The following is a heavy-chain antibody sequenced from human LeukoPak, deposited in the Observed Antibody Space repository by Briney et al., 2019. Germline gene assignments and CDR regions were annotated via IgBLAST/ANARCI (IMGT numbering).Heavy chain of an antibody. J-gene: IGHJ5*02. Sequence: GGSLRLSCAASGLTFSDYYMSWIRQAPGKGLEWLSYTNIGGTNTHYADSVKGRFTISRDNAKKSLYLEMTNLRAEDTAVYYCATDGAGFDTWGQGVLVTVSS. CDR3: ATDGAGFDT. CDR2: TNIGGTNT. CDR1: GLTFSDYY. V-gene: IGHV3-11*01.